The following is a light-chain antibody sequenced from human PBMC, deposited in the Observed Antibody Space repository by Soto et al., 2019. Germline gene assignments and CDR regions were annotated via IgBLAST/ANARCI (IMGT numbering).Light chain of an antibody. CDR3: QQTSSFPLT. Sequence: DIQVTQSPSSVSASVGDRVTITCRASQGLVSWLAWYQQKTGKAPKLLIYAASSFQSGVPSRFSCSGSGTDFTLTISSLQPEDFATYYCQQTSSFPLTFGGGTKVEIK. CDR2: AAS. J-gene: IGKJ4*01. V-gene: IGKV1-12*01. CDR1: QGLVSW.